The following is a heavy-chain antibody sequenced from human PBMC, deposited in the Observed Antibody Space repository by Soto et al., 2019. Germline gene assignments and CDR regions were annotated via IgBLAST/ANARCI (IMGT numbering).Heavy chain of an antibody. D-gene: IGHD6-6*01. Sequence: GGSLRLSCAASGFTFDDYAMHWVRQAPGKGLEWVSGISWNSGSIGYADSVKGRFTISRDNAKNSLYLQMNSLRAEDTALYYCAKDQHYSSSSGVDYWGQGTLVTVSS. V-gene: IGHV3-9*01. CDR2: ISWNSGSI. CDR1: GFTFDDYA. J-gene: IGHJ4*02. CDR3: AKDQHYSSSSGVDY.